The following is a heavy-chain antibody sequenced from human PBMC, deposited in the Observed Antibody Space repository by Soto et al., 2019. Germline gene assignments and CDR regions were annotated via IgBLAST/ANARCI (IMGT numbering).Heavy chain of an antibody. CDR2: IYPGDSDT. CDR1: GYSFTSYL. J-gene: IGHJ3*02. CDR3: ARRHDSSGYYAVNAFDI. D-gene: IGHD3-22*01. Sequence: GESLKISCKGSGYSFTSYLICWVRQMPGKGLEWMGIIYPGDSDTRYSPSFQGQVTIAADKSISTAYLQWSSLKASDTAMYYCARRHDSSGYYAVNAFDIWGQGTMVTVS. V-gene: IGHV5-51*01.